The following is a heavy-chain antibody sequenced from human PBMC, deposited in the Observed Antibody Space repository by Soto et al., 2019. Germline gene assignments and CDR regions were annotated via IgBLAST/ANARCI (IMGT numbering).Heavy chain of an antibody. J-gene: IGHJ3*02. Sequence: GGSLSLSCSASGFTFSSYSMNGVRQAPGKGLEWVSSISSSSSYIYYADSVKGRFTISRDNAKNSLYLQMNSLRAEDTAVYYCASCSRAFDICGQGTMVTVSS. D-gene: IGHD2-15*01. CDR1: GFTFSSYS. V-gene: IGHV3-21*01. CDR2: ISSSSSYI. CDR3: ASCSRAFDI.